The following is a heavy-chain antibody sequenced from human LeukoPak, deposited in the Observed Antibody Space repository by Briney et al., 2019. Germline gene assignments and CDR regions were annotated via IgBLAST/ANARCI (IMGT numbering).Heavy chain of an antibody. CDR3: AKAVGNPPYYFDY. J-gene: IGHJ4*02. CDR2: ISSSSSTI. V-gene: IGHV3-48*01. Sequence: PGGSLRLSCAASGFTFSSYSMNWVRHAPGKGLEWVSYISSSSSTIYYADSVKGRFTISRDNAKNSLYLQMNSLRAEDTAVYYCAKAVGNPPYYFDYWGQGTLVTVSS. CDR1: GFTFSSYS.